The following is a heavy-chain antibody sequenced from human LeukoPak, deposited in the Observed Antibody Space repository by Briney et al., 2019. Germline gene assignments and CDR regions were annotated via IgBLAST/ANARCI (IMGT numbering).Heavy chain of an antibody. J-gene: IGHJ6*02. CDR3: ARSSGSYSDYYYYGMDV. D-gene: IGHD1-26*01. Sequence: PSETLSLTCTVSGGSISGYYWSWIRQPPGKGLEWIGYIYYSGSTNYNPSLKSRVTISVDTSKNQFSLKLSSMTAADTAVYYCARSSGSYSDYYYYGMDVWGQGTTVTVSS. CDR2: IYYSGST. CDR1: GGSISGYY. V-gene: IGHV4-59*08.